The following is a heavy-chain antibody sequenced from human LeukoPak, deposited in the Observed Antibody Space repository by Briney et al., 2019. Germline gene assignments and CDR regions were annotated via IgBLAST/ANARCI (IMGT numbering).Heavy chain of an antibody. J-gene: IGHJ4*02. Sequence: GASVKVSCKASGYTFTGYYIHWVRQTPGQGLEWMGWMSPKSANTGYAQQFQGRVTITRDTSISTAYMELSSLTSEDTAVYYCARTPPRGLIDYWGQGTLVTVSS. CDR1: GYTFTGYY. D-gene: IGHD3-16*01. V-gene: IGHV1-8*03. CDR3: ARTPPRGLIDY. CDR2: MSPKSANT.